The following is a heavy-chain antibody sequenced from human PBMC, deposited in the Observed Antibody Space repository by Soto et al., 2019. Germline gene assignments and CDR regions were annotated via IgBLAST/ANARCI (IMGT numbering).Heavy chain of an antibody. CDR3: ARISSGYTYYYYGMDV. V-gene: IGHV4-39*01. J-gene: IGHJ6*02. Sequence: SETLSLTCTVSGGSISSPHDYWARIRQSPGRGLEWIASIYYSGSTYHSPSLKSRITISVDTSKNQFSLNLSSVTAADTAVYYCARISSGYTYYYYGMDVWGQGTTVTVSS. CDR2: IYYSGST. CDR1: GGSISSPHDY. D-gene: IGHD3-22*01.